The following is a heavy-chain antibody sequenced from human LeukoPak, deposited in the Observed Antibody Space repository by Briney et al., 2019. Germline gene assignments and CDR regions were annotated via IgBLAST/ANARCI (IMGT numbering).Heavy chain of an antibody. D-gene: IGHD3-10*01. Sequence: GGSLRLSCAASGFSVSSIYMSWVRQAPGKGLEWVAVIYSGGTTYYADSVRGRFTISRDNSKNTLYLQMNSLRVEDTALYYCARDIGFGGLMGYWGQGTLVTVSS. CDR1: GFSVSSIY. CDR2: IYSGGTT. CDR3: ARDIGFGGLMGY. J-gene: IGHJ4*02. V-gene: IGHV3-53*01.